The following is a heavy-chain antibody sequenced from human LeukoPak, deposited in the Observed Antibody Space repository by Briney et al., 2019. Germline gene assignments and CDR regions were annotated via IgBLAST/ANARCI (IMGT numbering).Heavy chain of an antibody. V-gene: IGHV1-46*01. CDR1: GYSFTDYY. D-gene: IGHD5-18*01. CDR3: ARESSTAMANGYYYYYMDV. J-gene: IGHJ6*03. CDR2: INPSSGST. Sequence: ASVRVSCKASGYSFTDYYIHWVRQAPGQGLEWMGWINPSSGSTSYAQKFQGRVTMTRDMSTSTVYMELSSLRSEDTAVYYCARESSTAMANGYYYYYMDVWGKGTTVTVSS.